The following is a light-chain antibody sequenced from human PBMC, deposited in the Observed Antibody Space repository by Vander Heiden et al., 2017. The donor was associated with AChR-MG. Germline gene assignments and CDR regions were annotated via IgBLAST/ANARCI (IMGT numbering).Light chain of an antibody. V-gene: IGKV1-5*03. CDR1: QSLTTW. Sequence: DIQMTPSPSTLSASVGDRVTSTCRASQSLTTWLAWYQQKPGKAPKLLIYKASSLQSGVPSRFSGSGSGTDFTLTISSLQPDDFATYYCQQYTSYPWTFGQGTKVEIK. CDR3: QQYTSYPWT. J-gene: IGKJ1*01. CDR2: KAS.